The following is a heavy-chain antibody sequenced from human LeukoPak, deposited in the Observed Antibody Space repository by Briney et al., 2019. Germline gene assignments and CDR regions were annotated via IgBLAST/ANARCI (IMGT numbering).Heavy chain of an antibody. J-gene: IGHJ5*02. Sequence: ASVKVSRKASGGTFSSYAISWVRQAPGQGLEWMGGIIPIFGTANYAQKFQGRVTITADESTSTAYMELSSLRSEDTAVYYCARERITIFGVARYNWFDPWGQGTLVTVSS. CDR3: ARERITIFGVARYNWFDP. D-gene: IGHD3-3*01. V-gene: IGHV1-69*13. CDR1: GGTFSSYA. CDR2: IIPIFGTA.